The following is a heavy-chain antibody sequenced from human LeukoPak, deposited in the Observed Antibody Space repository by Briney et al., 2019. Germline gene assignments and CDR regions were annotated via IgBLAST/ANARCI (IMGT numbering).Heavy chain of an antibody. CDR1: GFTFSSYA. Sequence: GGSLRLSCAASGFTFSSYAMSWVRQTPEKGLEWVSAISGSGSSTYYADSVKGRFTISRDNSKNTLYVQMNSLRAEDTAVYYCARGGAYSRVWGQGTMVTVSS. D-gene: IGHD2-15*01. J-gene: IGHJ3*01. CDR3: ARGGAYSRV. V-gene: IGHV3-23*01. CDR2: ISGSGSST.